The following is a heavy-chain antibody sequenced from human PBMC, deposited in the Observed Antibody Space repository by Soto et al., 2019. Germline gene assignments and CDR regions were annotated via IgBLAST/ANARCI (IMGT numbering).Heavy chain of an antibody. J-gene: IGHJ6*02. V-gene: IGHV4-4*02. Sequence: PSETLSLTCAVSGDSISSDKWWSWVRQPPGKGLEWIGEIHHSGRTNYNPSLKSRVTILVEKSKNQFSLKLSSMTAADTAVYYCARPLYSYGPMDVWGQGTTVTVSS. D-gene: IGHD5-18*01. CDR3: ARPLYSYGPMDV. CDR2: IHHSGRT. CDR1: GDSISSDKW.